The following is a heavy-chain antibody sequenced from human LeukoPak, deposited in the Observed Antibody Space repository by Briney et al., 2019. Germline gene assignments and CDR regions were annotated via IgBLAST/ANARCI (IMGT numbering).Heavy chain of an antibody. Sequence: PSETLSLTCTVSGGSISSGSYYWSWIRQPAGKGLEWIGRIHTSGSTNYNPSLKSRVTISVDTSKNQFSLKLSSVTAADTAVYYCAGDRYYYDSSGYPIDYYYMDVWGKGTTVTVSS. D-gene: IGHD3-22*01. V-gene: IGHV4-61*02. CDR3: AGDRYYYDSSGYPIDYYYMDV. CDR1: GGSISSGSYY. CDR2: IHTSGST. J-gene: IGHJ6*03.